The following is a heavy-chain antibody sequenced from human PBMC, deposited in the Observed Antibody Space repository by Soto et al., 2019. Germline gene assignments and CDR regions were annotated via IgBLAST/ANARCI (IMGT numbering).Heavy chain of an antibody. D-gene: IGHD6-13*01. CDR1: GFTFDDYA. Sequence: GGSLRLSCAASGFTFDDYAMHWVRQAPGKGLEWVSGISWNSGSIGYADSVKGRFTISISTAYLQWSSLKASDTAMYYCARLPSSWEYDAFDIWGQGTMVTVSS. CDR3: ARLPSSWEYDAFDI. CDR2: ISWNSGSI. V-gene: IGHV3-9*01. J-gene: IGHJ3*02.